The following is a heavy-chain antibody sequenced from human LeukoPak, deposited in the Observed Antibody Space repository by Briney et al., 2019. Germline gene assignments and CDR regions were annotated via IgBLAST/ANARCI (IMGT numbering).Heavy chain of an antibody. CDR3: ARERTVTTALDY. V-gene: IGHV1-18*01. CDR2: ISAYNGNT. J-gene: IGHJ4*02. Sequence: ASVKVSCKASGYTFTSYGISWVRQAPGQGLEWMGWISAYNGNTNYAQKLQGRVTTTTDTSTSTAYMELRSLRSDDTAVYYCARERTVTTALDYWGQGTLVTVSS. CDR1: GYTFTSYG. D-gene: IGHD4-11*01.